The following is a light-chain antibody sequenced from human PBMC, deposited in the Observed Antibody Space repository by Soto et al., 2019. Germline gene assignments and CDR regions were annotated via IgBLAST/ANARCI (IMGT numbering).Light chain of an antibody. CDR2: ATS. J-gene: IGKJ1*01. CDR3: QQTYSTPRT. V-gene: IGKV1-39*01. CDR1: ENSPGY. Sequence: DIQMTQSPSSLSASVGDSVTITCRAIENSPGYLNWFQQKPGKAHKLLIHATSTLQSGVPSRFSGAGSGTDFTLTISSLQTEELATYDCQQTYSTPRTFGLGTKVDIK.